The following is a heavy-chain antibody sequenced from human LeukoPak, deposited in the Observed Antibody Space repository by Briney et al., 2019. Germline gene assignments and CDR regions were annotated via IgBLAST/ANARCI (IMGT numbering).Heavy chain of an antibody. V-gene: IGHV3-43*01. J-gene: IGHJ4*02. D-gene: IGHD2-15*01. CDR3: ARGNFEVIVGGRSGHFDY. CDR1: GFTFSSYA. CDR2: IRWDGDST. Sequence: PGGSLRLSCAASGFTFSSYAMSWVRQAPGKGPEWVSLIRWDGDSTYYADSVKGRFTISRDNNKNSMFLQMNSLRTEDTAFYYCARGNFEVIVGGRSGHFDYWGQGTLVTVSS.